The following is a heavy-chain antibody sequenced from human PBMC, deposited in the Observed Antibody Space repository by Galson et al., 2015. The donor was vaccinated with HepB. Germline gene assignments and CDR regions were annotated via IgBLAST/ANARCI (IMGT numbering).Heavy chain of an antibody. CDR3: ARVTDADYGDHSHFDY. CDR1: GFTFGDYY. Sequence: SLRLSCAASGFTFGDYYMSWIRQAPGKGLEWVSYISTSGTYTNYAVSVKGRITISRDNAKNSLYLQINSLRAEDTAVYYCARVTDADYGDHSHFDYWGQGTLVTVSS. D-gene: IGHD4-17*01. CDR2: ISTSGTYT. V-gene: IGHV3-11*06. J-gene: IGHJ4*02.